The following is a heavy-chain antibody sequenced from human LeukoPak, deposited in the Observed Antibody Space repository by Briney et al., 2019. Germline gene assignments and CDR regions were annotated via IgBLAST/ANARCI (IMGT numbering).Heavy chain of an antibody. CDR3: ARGPRRYDILTYYMDV. CDR2: INHSGST. D-gene: IGHD3-9*01. Sequence: SETLSLTCAVYCGSFSGYYWSWIRQPPGKGLEWIGEINHSGSTNYNPSLKSRVTISVDTSKNQFSLKLSSVTAADTAVYYCARGPRRYDILTYYMDVWGKGTTVTVSS. V-gene: IGHV4-34*01. CDR1: CGSFSGYY. J-gene: IGHJ6*03.